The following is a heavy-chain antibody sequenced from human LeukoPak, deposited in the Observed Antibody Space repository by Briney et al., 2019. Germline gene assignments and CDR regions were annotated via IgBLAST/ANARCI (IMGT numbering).Heavy chain of an antibody. Sequence: SGTLSLTCAVSGGSISSSKWWSWVRQPPGKGLEWIGEIYHSGSTHYNPSLKSRVTISVDKSKHQFSLKLSSVTAADTAVYYCATVSAFFYDSGSYYTFDYWGQGTLVTVSS. V-gene: IGHV4-4*02. J-gene: IGHJ4*02. D-gene: IGHD3-10*01. CDR2: IYHSGST. CDR1: GGSISSSKW. CDR3: ATVSAFFYDSGSYYTFDY.